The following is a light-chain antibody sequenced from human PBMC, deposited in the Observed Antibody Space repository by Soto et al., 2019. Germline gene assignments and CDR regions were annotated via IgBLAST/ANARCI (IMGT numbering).Light chain of an antibody. CDR1: RSDVGDYNY. V-gene: IGLV2-11*01. Sequence: QSALTQPRSVSGSPGQSVTISCTGTRSDVGDYNYVSWYQHISGKAPKLIIYDVTKRPSGVPDRFSGSKSGNSASLTISGLQAEDEADYYCCSYVDTDTWVFGGGTKVTVL. CDR2: DVT. J-gene: IGLJ3*02. CDR3: CSYVDTDTWV.